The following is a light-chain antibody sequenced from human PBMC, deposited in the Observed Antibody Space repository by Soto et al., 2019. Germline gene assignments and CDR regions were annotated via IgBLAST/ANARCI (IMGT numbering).Light chain of an antibody. CDR3: QQYNSYSWT. V-gene: IGKV1-16*01. J-gene: IGKJ1*01. Sequence: DIQMTQSPSSLSASVGDRVIITCRASQSISNYLNWYQQKPGKAPKLLIFAASSLQSGVPSRFSGSGSGTEFTLTISSLQPDDFATYYCQQYNSYSWTFGQGTKVEIK. CDR2: AAS. CDR1: QSISNY.